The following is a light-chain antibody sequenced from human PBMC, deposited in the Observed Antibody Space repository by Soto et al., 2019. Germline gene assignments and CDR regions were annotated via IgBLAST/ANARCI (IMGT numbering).Light chain of an antibody. CDR1: SSDVGSYNL. V-gene: IGLV2-23*01. CDR3: CSYAGSSTLV. Sequence: LTQPASVSGSPGQSITISCTGTSSDVGSYNLVSWYQQHPGKAPKLMIYEGSKRPSGVSNRFSGSKSGNTASLTISGLQAEDEADYYCCSYAGSSTLVFGGGTKLTVL. J-gene: IGLJ2*01. CDR2: EGS.